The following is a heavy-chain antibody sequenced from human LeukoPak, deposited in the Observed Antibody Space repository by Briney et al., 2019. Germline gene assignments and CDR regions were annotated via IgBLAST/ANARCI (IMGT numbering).Heavy chain of an antibody. CDR2: IWYDGSNK. V-gene: IGHV3-33*01. CDR3: AREQYLDGDFDY. D-gene: IGHD4-11*01. J-gene: IGHJ4*02. Sequence: GGSLRLSCAASVFTVSSYGMHWVRQAPGKGLEWVAVIWYDGSNKYYADSVKGRFTISRDNSKNTLYLQMNSLRAEDTAVYYCAREQYLDGDFDYWGQGTLVTVSS. CDR1: VFTVSSYG.